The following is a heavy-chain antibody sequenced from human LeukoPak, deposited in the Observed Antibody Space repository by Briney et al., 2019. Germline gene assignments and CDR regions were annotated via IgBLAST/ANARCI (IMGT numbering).Heavy chain of an antibody. CDR1: GFTFADYA. J-gene: IGHJ4*02. CDR2: ISWNSGSI. D-gene: IGHD5-12*01. CDR3: TKARAYSGYETIDY. V-gene: IGHV3-9*01. Sequence: GGSLRLSCAASGFTFADYAMHWVRQAPGKGLEWVSGISWNSGSIGYADSVKGRFTISRDNAKNSLYLQMNSLRAEDTALYYCTKARAYSGYETIDYWGQGTLATVSS.